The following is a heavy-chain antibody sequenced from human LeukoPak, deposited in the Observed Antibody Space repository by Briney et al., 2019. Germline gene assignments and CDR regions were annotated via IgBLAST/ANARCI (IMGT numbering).Heavy chain of an antibody. CDR1: GGSISNYY. D-gene: IGHD3-22*01. V-gene: IGHV4-59*08. Sequence: PSETLSLTYSVSGGSISNYYWSWIRQPPGKGLEWIGYIYYSGSTNYNPSLKSRVTISVDTSKKQFSLKLSSVTAADTAVYYCARHDYDSSGYYYYFDYWGQGTLVTVSS. CDR2: IYYSGST. CDR3: ARHDYDSSGYYYYFDY. J-gene: IGHJ4*02.